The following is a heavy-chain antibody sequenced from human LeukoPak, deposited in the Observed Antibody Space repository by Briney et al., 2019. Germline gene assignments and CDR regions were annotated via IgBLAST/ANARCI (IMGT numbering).Heavy chain of an antibody. CDR2: ISSSSSYI. Sequence: PGGSLRLSCAASGFTFSSYSMNWVRQAPGKGLEWVSSISSSSSYIYYADSVKGRFTISRDNAKNSLYLQMNGLRAEDTAVYYCARWSTYGDYDYWGQGTLVTVSS. J-gene: IGHJ4*02. D-gene: IGHD4-17*01. CDR1: GFTFSSYS. CDR3: ARWSTYGDYDY. V-gene: IGHV3-21*01.